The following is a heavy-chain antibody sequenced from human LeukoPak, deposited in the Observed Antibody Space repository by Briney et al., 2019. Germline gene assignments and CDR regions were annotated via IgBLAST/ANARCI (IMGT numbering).Heavy chain of an antibody. V-gene: IGHV3-74*01. CDR3: ASFSSPVEG. CDR2: INADGSTT. CDR1: GFTFSSNW. J-gene: IGHJ1*01. Sequence: GRSLRLSCAASGFTFSSNWMHWVRQAPGKGLVWVSRINADGSTTSYADSVKGRFTISRDNAKNTLYLQMNSLRAEDTAVYYCASFSSPVEGWGQGTLVTVSS. D-gene: IGHD2-2*01.